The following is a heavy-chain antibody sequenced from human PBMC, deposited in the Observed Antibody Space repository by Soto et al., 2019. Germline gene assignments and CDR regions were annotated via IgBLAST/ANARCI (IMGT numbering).Heavy chain of an antibody. Sequence: QVHLVQSGAEVKKPGSSVRVSRKASGGSFSNYAVTWVRQAPGQRLEWMGGITPMFGIANYAQKFQGRVTLTADESTCTAYMELSSLRSDDTATYYCASDRHHSGFEDWGQGTLVTVSS. CDR3: ASDRHHSGFED. J-gene: IGHJ4*02. CDR1: GGSFSNYA. V-gene: IGHV1-69*01. CDR2: ITPMFGIA.